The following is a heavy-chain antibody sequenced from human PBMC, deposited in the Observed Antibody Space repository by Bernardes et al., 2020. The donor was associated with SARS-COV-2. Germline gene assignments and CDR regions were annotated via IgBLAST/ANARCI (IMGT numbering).Heavy chain of an antibody. Sequence: GGSLRLSCAASGFTFSSYAMSWVRQAPGKGLEWVSAISGSGGSTYYADSVKGRFTISRDNSKNTLYLQMNSLRAEDTAVYYCAKEEMGSGSYYNGDYYYGMDVWGQGTTVTVSS. CDR3: AKEEMGSGSYYNGDYYYGMDV. D-gene: IGHD3-10*01. CDR1: GFTFSSYA. CDR2: ISGSGGST. V-gene: IGHV3-23*01. J-gene: IGHJ6*02.